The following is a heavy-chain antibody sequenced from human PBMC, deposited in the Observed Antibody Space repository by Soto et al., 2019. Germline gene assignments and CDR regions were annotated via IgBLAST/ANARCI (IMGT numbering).Heavy chain of an antibody. D-gene: IGHD3-22*01. CDR1: GFTFSDYY. J-gene: IGHJ4*02. CDR2: ISSSSSYT. Sequence: GGSLRLSCAASGFTFSDYYMSWIRQAPGKGLEWVSYISSSSSYTNYADSVKGRFSISRDNAKNSLYLQMNSLRAEDTAVYYCARSITDYYDSSGYYNDYWGQGTLVTVSS. V-gene: IGHV3-11*03. CDR3: ARSITDYYDSSGYYNDY.